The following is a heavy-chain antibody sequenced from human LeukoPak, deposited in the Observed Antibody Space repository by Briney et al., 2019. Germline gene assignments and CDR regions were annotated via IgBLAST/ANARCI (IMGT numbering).Heavy chain of an antibody. D-gene: IGHD3-10*01. V-gene: IGHV3-49*03. Sequence: SLRLSCTTSGFTFADYAMSWFRQAPGKGLEWVGFIRSKSNGGTTHYAASVEGRFTISRDDSNSIAYLQMNSLKTEDTAVYYCTGNYYGSGSYADFDYWGQGTLVTVSS. CDR2: IRSKSNGGTT. CDR1: GFTFADYA. CDR3: TGNYYGSGSYADFDY. J-gene: IGHJ4*02.